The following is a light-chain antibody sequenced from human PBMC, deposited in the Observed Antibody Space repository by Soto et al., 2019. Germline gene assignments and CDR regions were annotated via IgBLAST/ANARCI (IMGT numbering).Light chain of an antibody. Sequence: EIELTQTPRTLSVSGGKIATLSCRTSQSRGSNFLAWYQHKPGQAPRLLIYVSSNRATGIPDRFSCSASGTDFTLTITRLEPEDFAAYYCPLYGSSPNFGQGTRLEIK. V-gene: IGKV3-20*01. CDR2: VSS. CDR3: PLYGSSPN. CDR1: QSRGSNF. J-gene: IGKJ5*01.